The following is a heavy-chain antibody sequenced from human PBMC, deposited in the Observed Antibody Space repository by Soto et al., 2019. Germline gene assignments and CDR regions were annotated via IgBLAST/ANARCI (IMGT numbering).Heavy chain of an antibody. J-gene: IGHJ4*02. V-gene: IGHV1-69*12. Sequence: QVQLVQSGAEVKKPGSSVKVSCKASGGTFSSYAISWVRQAPGQGLEWMGGIIPIFGTANYAQKFQGRVTITADESTSTAYMGLSSLRSEDTAVYYCARENVRDGYNPAYYWGQGTLVTVSS. CDR1: GGTFSSYA. CDR2: IIPIFGTA. CDR3: ARENVRDGYNPAYY. D-gene: IGHD5-12*01.